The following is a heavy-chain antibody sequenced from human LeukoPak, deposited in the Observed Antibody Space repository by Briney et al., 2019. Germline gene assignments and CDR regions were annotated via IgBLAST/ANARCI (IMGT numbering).Heavy chain of an antibody. CDR1: GGSISSGSYY. D-gene: IGHD4-17*01. CDR3: ARDHPQLYGDPEGYYYYYYMDV. Sequence: PSETLSLTCTVSGGSISSGSYYWSWIRQPAGKGLEWIGRIYTSGSTNYNPSLKSRVTISVDTSKNQFSLKLSSVTAADTAVYYCARDHPQLYGDPEGYYYYYYMDVWGKGTTVTISS. J-gene: IGHJ6*03. V-gene: IGHV4-61*02. CDR2: IYTSGST.